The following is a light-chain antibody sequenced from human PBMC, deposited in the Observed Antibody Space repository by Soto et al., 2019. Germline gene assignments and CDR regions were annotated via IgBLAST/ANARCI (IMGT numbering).Light chain of an antibody. Sequence: IVLTQSACTLSLSPGERATLSCRASQSVRSSHLAWYQQKPGQAPRLLIYGASSRATGIPDRFSGSGSGTDFTLTISRLEPEDFAVYHCQQYSSSPLTFGGGTKVAI. CDR2: GAS. CDR1: QSVRSSH. J-gene: IGKJ4*01. CDR3: QQYSSSPLT. V-gene: IGKV3-20*01.